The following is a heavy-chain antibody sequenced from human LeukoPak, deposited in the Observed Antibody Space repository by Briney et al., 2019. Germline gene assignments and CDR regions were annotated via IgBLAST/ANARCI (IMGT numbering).Heavy chain of an antibody. CDR3: ARGPYASDAGY. Sequence: SETLCLTCAVYGGSFSSYYWSWIRQPPGKGLEWIGEINHSGNTNYNPSLKGRVTISVDSSKDQFSLKLSSVTAADTAVYYCARGPYASDAGYWGQGTLVTVSS. CDR1: GGSFSSYY. D-gene: IGHD2-2*01. J-gene: IGHJ4*02. CDR2: INHSGNT. V-gene: IGHV4-34*01.